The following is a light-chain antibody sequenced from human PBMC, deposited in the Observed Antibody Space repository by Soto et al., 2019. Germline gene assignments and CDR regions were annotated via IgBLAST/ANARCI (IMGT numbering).Light chain of an antibody. CDR3: QQRSNLLYT. Sequence: EIVLTQSPATLSLSPGERATLSCRASQSVSSYLAWYQQKPGQAPRLLIYDASNRATGIPARFSGSGSGTDFTLTISSLEPEDFAVYYCQQRSNLLYTFGQGPKLEIK. V-gene: IGKV3-11*01. CDR1: QSVSSY. CDR2: DAS. J-gene: IGKJ2*01.